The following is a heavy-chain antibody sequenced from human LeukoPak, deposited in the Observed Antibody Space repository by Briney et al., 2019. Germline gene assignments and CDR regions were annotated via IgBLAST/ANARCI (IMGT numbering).Heavy chain of an antibody. CDR2: IHPNSGGT. D-gene: IGHD2-2*01. Sequence: ASVKVSCKASGYTFTDYYMHWVRQAPGQGLEWMGWIHPNSGGTNYAQKFQGRVTMTRDTSISTAYMELSRLRSDDTAVYYCARVLVALHYYYYMDVWGKGTTVTVSS. CDR1: GYTFTDYY. J-gene: IGHJ6*03. CDR3: ARVLVALHYYYYMDV. V-gene: IGHV1-2*02.